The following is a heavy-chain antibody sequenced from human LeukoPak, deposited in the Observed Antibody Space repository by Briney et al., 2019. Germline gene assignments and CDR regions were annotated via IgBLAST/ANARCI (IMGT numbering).Heavy chain of an antibody. CDR3: EKDRSSSWYIDAFDI. J-gene: IGHJ3*02. V-gene: IGHV3-23*01. Sequence: GGSLRLSCAASGLTFSSYAMSWVRQAPGKGLEWISAISGSGGSTYYADSVKGRFTMSRDNSKNTLYLQMNSLRAEDTAVYYCEKDRSSSWYIDAFDIWGQGTMVTVSS. CDR2: ISGSGGST. D-gene: IGHD6-13*01. CDR1: GLTFSSYA.